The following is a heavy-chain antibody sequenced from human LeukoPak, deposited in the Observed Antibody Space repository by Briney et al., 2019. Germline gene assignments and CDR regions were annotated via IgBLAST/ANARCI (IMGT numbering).Heavy chain of an antibody. V-gene: IGHV3-30*19. CDR1: GFTFSSYG. CDR2: ISYDGSNE. D-gene: IGHD3-22*01. CDR3: ARGRSTWLSDY. Sequence: PGGSLRLSCAASGFTFSSYGMHWVRQAPGKGLEWVAVISYDGSNEYYADSVKGRFTISRDNSKNTLYLQVNSLRAEDTAVYYCARGRSTWLSDYWGQGTLVTVSS. J-gene: IGHJ4*02.